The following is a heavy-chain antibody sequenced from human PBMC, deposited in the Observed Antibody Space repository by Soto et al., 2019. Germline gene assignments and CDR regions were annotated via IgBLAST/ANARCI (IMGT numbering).Heavy chain of an antibody. Sequence: EVQLVESGGGLVQPGGSLRLSCAASGFTFSDHYMDWVRQAPGKGPEWVGRTRDKANGYTTEYAASVKGRFTISRDDSKNSLYLQMNSLRAEDTAMYYCARGHNYGRRDFDLWGRGTLVTVSS. V-gene: IGHV3-72*01. CDR2: TRDKANGYTT. CDR3: ARGHNYGRRDFDL. J-gene: IGHJ2*01. CDR1: GFTFSDHY. D-gene: IGHD3-10*01.